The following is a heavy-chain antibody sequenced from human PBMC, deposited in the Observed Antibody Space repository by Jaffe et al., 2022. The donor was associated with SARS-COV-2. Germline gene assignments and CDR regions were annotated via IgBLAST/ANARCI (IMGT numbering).Heavy chain of an antibody. V-gene: IGHV3-30*04. J-gene: IGHJ4*02. D-gene: IGHD3-10*01. CDR1: GFTFSSYA. CDR2: ISYDGSNK. CDR3: ARDLFQAGDSMGWDY. Sequence: QVQLVESGGGVVQPGRSLRLSCAASGFTFSSYAMHWVRQAPGKGLEWVAVISYDGSNKYYADSVKGRFTISRDNSKNTLYLQMNSLRAEDTAVYYCARDLFQAGDSMGWDYWGQGTLVTVSS.